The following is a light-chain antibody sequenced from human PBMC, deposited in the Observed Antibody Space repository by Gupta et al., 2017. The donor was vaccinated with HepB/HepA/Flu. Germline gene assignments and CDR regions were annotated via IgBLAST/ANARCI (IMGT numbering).Light chain of an antibody. CDR2: STS. Sequence: DIVMTQSPDSLTVSLGERATINCRASQSLLSTSNNKKSLAWYQLKPGQPPKLLIYSTSVRSSGVPDRFSGSGSETDFTLTISSLQAEDVAVYVCQQHDCPPYTFGQGTRLEIK. CDR3: QQHDCPPYT. CDR1: QSLLSTSNNKKS. V-gene: IGKV4-1*01. J-gene: IGKJ2*01.